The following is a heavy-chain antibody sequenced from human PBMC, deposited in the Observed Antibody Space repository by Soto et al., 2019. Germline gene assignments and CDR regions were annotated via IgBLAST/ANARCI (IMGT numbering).Heavy chain of an antibody. V-gene: IGHV3-23*01. J-gene: IGHJ4*02. CDR3: AKDYAPYYYDSSGYYGASFDY. Sequence: PGGSPELSCAASGFTFSSYAMSWVRQAPGKGLEWVSAISGSGGSTYYAGSVKGRFTISRDNSKNTLYLQMNSLRAEDTAVYYCAKDYAPYYYDSSGYYGASFDYWGQGTLVTVSS. D-gene: IGHD3-22*01. CDR1: GFTFSSYA. CDR2: ISGSGGST.